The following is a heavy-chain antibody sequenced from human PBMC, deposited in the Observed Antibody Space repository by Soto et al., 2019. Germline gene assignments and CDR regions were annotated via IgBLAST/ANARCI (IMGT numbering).Heavy chain of an antibody. D-gene: IGHD1-26*01. J-gene: IGHJ4*02. CDR2: IYYSGST. CDR1: GGSISSYY. Sequence: QVQLQESGPGLVKPSETLSLTCTVSGGSISSYYWSWIRQPPGKGLEWIGYIYYSGSTNYNPSLKSRVTISVDTSKNQFSLKLSSVTAADTAVYYCARDGRSYLGIDYWGQGTLVTVSS. CDR3: ARDGRSYLGIDY. V-gene: IGHV4-59*01.